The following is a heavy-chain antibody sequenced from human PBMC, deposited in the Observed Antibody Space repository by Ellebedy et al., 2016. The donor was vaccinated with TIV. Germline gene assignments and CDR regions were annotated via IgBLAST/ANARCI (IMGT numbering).Heavy chain of an antibody. CDR1: GASINSGGYF. J-gene: IGHJ6*02. Sequence: MPSETLSLTCTVSGASINSGGYFRSWIRQHPGKGLEWIGYIYYVGNTYYNPSLKSRLTISLDTSKNQFSLKLTSVTAADTAVYYCARDSNIAILGYYYGMAVWGQGTTVTVSS. CDR3: ARDSNIAILGYYYGMAV. D-gene: IGHD2-21*01. CDR2: IYYVGNT. V-gene: IGHV4-31*03.